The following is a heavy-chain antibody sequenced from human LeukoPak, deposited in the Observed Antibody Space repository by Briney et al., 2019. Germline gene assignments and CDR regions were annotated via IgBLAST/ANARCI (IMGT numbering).Heavy chain of an antibody. CDR3: AKDWALWFGESKPTYYFDY. J-gene: IGHJ4*02. D-gene: IGHD3-10*01. CDR1: GSTFSSYA. V-gene: IGHV3-23*01. Sequence: GGSLRLSCAASGSTFSSYAMSWVRQAPGKGLEWVSAISGSGGSTYYADSVKGRFTISRDNSKNTLYLQMNSLRAEGTAVYYCAKDWALWFGESKPTYYFDYWGQGTLVTVSS. CDR2: ISGSGGST.